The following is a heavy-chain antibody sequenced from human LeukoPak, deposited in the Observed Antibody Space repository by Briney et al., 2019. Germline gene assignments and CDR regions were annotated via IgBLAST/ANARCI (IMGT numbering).Heavy chain of an antibody. D-gene: IGHD1-26*01. J-gene: IGHJ4*02. V-gene: IGHV4-4*07. CDR2: IYTSGST. CDR1: GVSISSYY. CDR3: VRGVVGATGQYYFDS. Sequence: SETLSLTCTVSGVSISSYYWSWIRQPAGKGLEWIGRIYTSGSTSYNPSLKSRVTLSVGTSENQFSLKLSSVTAADTAVYYCVRGVVGATGQYYFDSWGQGTLVTVSS.